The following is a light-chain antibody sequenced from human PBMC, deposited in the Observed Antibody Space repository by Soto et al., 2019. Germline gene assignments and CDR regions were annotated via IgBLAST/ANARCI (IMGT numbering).Light chain of an antibody. CDR1: SSDVGSYNL. J-gene: IGLJ1*01. Sequence: QSVLTQPASVSGSPGQSITIPCTGTSSDVGSYNLVSWYQQHPGKAPKLMIYEVSKRPSGVSNRFSGSKSGNTASLTISGLQAEDEADYFCCSYAGTVAYVFGTGTKVTVL. CDR3: CSYAGTVAYV. V-gene: IGLV2-23*02. CDR2: EVS.